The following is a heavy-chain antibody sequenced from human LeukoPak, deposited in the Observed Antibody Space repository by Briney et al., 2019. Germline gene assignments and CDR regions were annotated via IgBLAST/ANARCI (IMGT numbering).Heavy chain of an antibody. CDR3: ATSFSAYYYDSSGYRPYFDS. V-gene: IGHV1-24*01. CDR1: GYTLTGLS. J-gene: IGHJ4*02. D-gene: IGHD3-22*01. Sequence: ASVKVSCKLSGYTLTGLSMHWVRQAPGKGLKWMRGFDPEDGETIYAQKFQGRSTMPEDASTDTAYLDLSSLRSEDTAVYYCATSFSAYYYDSSGYRPYFDSWGQGTLVTVSS. CDR2: FDPEDGET.